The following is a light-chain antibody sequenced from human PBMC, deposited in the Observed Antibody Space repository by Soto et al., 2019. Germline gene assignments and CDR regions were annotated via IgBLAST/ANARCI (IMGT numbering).Light chain of an antibody. CDR3: SSYTGSSTVV. Sequence: QSALTQPASVSGSPGQSITFSCTGTSNDIGGYNYVSWYQQHPGKAPKLMIFDVSNRPSGVSYRFSGSKSGNTASLTISGLQAEDEADYYCSSYTGSSTVVFGGGTKLTVL. V-gene: IGLV2-14*01. J-gene: IGLJ2*01. CDR2: DVS. CDR1: SNDIGGYNY.